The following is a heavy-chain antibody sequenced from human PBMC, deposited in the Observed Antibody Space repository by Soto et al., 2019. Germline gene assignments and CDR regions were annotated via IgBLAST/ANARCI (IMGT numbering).Heavy chain of an antibody. Sequence: QVQLVQSGAEVEKPGSSVKVSCKASGGTFSSYAISWVRQAPGQGLEWMGGIIPIFGTANYAQKFQGRFQITEDESTSTGYMELSSLRSEDTAVYYCARDKLLGLRAPGYFDYWGQGTLVTVSS. J-gene: IGHJ4*02. CDR2: IIPIFGTA. D-gene: IGHD1-7*01. CDR3: ARDKLLGLRAPGYFDY. V-gene: IGHV1-69*12. CDR1: GGTFSSYA.